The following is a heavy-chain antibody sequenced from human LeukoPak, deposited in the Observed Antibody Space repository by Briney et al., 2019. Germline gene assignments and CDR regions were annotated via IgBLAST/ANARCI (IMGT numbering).Heavy chain of an antibody. D-gene: IGHD3-9*01. J-gene: IGHJ6*02. Sequence: PGGSLRLSCAASGFTFSSYAMSWVRQAPGKGLEWVSAISGSGGSTYYADSVKGRFTISRDNSKNTLYLQMNSLRAEDTAVYYCARQGPNILTGYYRGHYYYYGMDVWGQGTTVTVSS. CDR3: ARQGPNILTGYYRGHYYYYGMDV. CDR2: ISGSGGST. V-gene: IGHV3-23*01. CDR1: GFTFSSYA.